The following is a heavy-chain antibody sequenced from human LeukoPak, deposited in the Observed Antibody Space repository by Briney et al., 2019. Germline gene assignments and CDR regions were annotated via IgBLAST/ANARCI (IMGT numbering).Heavy chain of an antibody. D-gene: IGHD3-16*01. V-gene: IGHV3-23*01. CDR1: GFTFSSYA. J-gene: IGHJ4*02. CDR3: AKDRNWGSLDY. Sequence: GGSLRLSCAASGFTFSSYALSWVRQAPGKGLEWVSTINGNGGTTYYADSVKGRFTISRDNSKNTLYLQMNSLRAEDTAVYYCAKDRNWGSLDYWGQGTLVTVSS. CDR2: INGNGGTT.